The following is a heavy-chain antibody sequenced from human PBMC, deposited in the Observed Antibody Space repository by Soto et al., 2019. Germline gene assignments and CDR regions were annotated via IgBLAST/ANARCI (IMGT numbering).Heavy chain of an antibody. J-gene: IGHJ6*02. V-gene: IGHV5-10-1*01. D-gene: IGHD2-15*01. CDR3: ARQGGYYYYGMDV. CDR2: IDPGDSNT. Sequence: QVPGKGLEWMGRIDPGDSNTNYSPSFQGHVTLSVDKSIGTAYLQWSSLKASDTATYYCARQGGYYYYGMDVWGQGTAVTVSX.